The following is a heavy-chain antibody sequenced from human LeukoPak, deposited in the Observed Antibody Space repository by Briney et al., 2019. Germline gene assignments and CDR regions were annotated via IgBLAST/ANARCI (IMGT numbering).Heavy chain of an antibody. Sequence: GGSLRLTCADSGFTVSSNYISWVRQAPGKGLEWVSVIYSGGSTYYADSVKGRFTISRDNSKNTLYLQMNSLRAEDTAVYYCARGGPAAGRFDYWGQGTLVTVSS. J-gene: IGHJ4*02. D-gene: IGHD6-13*01. CDR1: GFTVSSNY. CDR3: ARGGPAAGRFDY. CDR2: IYSGGST. V-gene: IGHV3-66*01.